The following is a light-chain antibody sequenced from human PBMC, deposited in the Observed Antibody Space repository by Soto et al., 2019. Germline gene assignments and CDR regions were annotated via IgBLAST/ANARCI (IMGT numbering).Light chain of an antibody. Sequence: DIQMTQSPSSVSASVGDRVTITCRASQDISNWLAWYQQKPGKAPKLLIYAAYKLQSGVPSRFSGSGSGTDFTLTISRLQPEDFANYYCQQANSFPPYSFGQGTKVDIK. CDR2: AAY. CDR3: QQANSFPPYS. V-gene: IGKV1-12*01. CDR1: QDISNW. J-gene: IGKJ2*03.